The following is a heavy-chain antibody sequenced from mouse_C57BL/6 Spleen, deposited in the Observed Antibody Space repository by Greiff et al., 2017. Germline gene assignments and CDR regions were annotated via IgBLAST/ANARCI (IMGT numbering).Heavy chain of an antibody. V-gene: IGHV5-6*01. CDR2: ISSGGSYT. Sequence: EVQRVESGGDLVKPGGSLKLSCAASGFTFSSYGMSWVRQTPDKRLEWVATISSGGSYTYYPDSVKGRFTISRDNAKNTLYLQMSSLKSEDTAMYYCAGDTTGYFDYWGQGTTLTVSS. CDR1: GFTFSSYG. D-gene: IGHD1-1*01. CDR3: AGDTTGYFDY. J-gene: IGHJ2*01.